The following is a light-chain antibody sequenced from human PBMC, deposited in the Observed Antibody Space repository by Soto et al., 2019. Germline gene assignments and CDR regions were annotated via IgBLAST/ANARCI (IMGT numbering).Light chain of an antibody. CDR3: QHLGT. Sequence: EIVLTQSPGTLSLSPGERATLSCRASHSVGWRYLAWYQHKPGQAPRLLIYDVSERASHVPDRFSGSGSGTDFTLTISRLEPEDFAVYYCQHLGTFGGGTKVDIK. V-gene: IGKV3-20*01. CDR2: DVS. CDR1: HSVGWRY. J-gene: IGKJ4*01.